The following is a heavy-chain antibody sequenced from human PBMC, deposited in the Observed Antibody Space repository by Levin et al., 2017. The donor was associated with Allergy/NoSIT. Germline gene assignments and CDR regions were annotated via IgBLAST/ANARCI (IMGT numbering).Heavy chain of an antibody. Sequence: PSETLSLTCSVSGDSISRGFYYWSWIRQPAGEGLEWIGRIYVTGSTTYSPSLKSRVTISLDRSKDQVSLNINSVTAADTAVYYCARDLEGFSGYKPYCYTDVWGKGTTVTVSS. CDR1: GDSISRGFYY. CDR2: IYVTGST. CDR3: ARDLEGFSGYKPYCYTDV. D-gene: IGHD5-12*01. J-gene: IGHJ6*03. V-gene: IGHV4-61*02.